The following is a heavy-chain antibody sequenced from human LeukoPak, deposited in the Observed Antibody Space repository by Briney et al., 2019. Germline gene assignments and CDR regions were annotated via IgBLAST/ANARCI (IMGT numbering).Heavy chain of an antibody. J-gene: IGHJ6*03. D-gene: IGHD6-13*01. CDR3: ARSPLPYSSSWYGRGYYYYYMDV. CDR2: IIPIFGTA. CDR1: GGTFSSYA. V-gene: IGHV1-69*01. Sequence: GASVKVSCKASGGTFSSYAISWVRQAPGQGLEWMGGIIPIFGTANYAQKFQGRVTITADESTSTAYMELSSLRSEDTAVYYCARSPLPYSSSWYGRGYYYYYMDVWGKGTTVTVSS.